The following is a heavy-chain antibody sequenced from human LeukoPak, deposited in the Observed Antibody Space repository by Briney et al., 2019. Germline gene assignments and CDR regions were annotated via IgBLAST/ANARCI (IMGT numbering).Heavy chain of an antibody. V-gene: IGHV3-23*01. CDR3: AKKWGSGYYTFDY. Sequence: GGSLRLSCAASGFTFSTYAMNWVRQAPGKGLEWVSVISGSGGSTYYADSVKGRFIISRDNSKNTLYLQMNSLRAEDTAVYYCAKKWGSGYYTFDYWGQGTLVTVSS. D-gene: IGHD3-3*01. CDR2: ISGSGGST. CDR1: GFTFSTYA. J-gene: IGHJ4*02.